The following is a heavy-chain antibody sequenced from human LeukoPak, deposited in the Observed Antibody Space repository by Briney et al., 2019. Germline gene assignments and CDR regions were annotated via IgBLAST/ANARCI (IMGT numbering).Heavy chain of an antibody. CDR1: GFTFSSYA. J-gene: IGHJ4*02. V-gene: IGHV3-30-3*01. CDR2: ISYDGSNK. D-gene: IGHD2-2*01. Sequence: PGRSLRLSCAASGFTFSSYAMHWVRQAPGKGLEWVAVISYDGSNKYYADSVKGRFTISRDNSRNTLYLQMNSLRAEDTAVYYCAKALTLGYCSSTSCYVTDYWGQGTLVTVSS. CDR3: AKALTLGYCSSTSCYVTDY.